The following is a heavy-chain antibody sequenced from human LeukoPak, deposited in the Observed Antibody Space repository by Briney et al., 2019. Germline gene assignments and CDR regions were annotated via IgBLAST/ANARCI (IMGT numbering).Heavy chain of an antibody. CDR2: INSDGSDS. J-gene: IGHJ3*02. V-gene: IGHV3-74*01. CDR1: GFTFSSYR. Sequence: PGGSLRLSCAASGFTFSSYRMHWVRQAPGKGLVWVSRINSDGSDSIYADSVKGRFTVSRDNAENTVYLQMHSLRAEDTALYYCARGGVFHGFDIWGQGTMVAVSS. CDR3: ARGGVFHGFDI. D-gene: IGHD3-16*01.